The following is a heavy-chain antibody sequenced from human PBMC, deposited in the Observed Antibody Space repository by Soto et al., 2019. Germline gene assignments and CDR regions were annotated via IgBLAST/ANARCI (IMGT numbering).Heavy chain of an antibody. CDR1: GGSISSGGYY. CDR2: IYYRGST. CDR3: ARGDGIVNFAD. Sequence: SETLSLTCTVSGGSISSGGYYWSWIRQHPGKGLEWIGYIYYRGSTYYNPSLKSRGTISVDTSKNQFSLKLSSVTAADTAVYYCARGDGIVNFADWGQGTLVTVSS. J-gene: IGHJ4*02. D-gene: IGHD2-21*01. V-gene: IGHV4-31*03.